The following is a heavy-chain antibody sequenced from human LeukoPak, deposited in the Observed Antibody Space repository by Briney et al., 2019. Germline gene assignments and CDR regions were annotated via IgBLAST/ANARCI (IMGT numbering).Heavy chain of an antibody. Sequence: SETLSLTCAVYRRSFSGYYWSWIRQPPGKGLEWIGEINHSGSTNYNPSLKSRVTISVDTSKNQFSLKLSSVTAADTAVYYCARVAPLYGMDVWGQGTTVTVSS. CDR3: ARVAPLYGMDV. V-gene: IGHV4-34*01. J-gene: IGHJ6*02. CDR2: INHSGST. CDR1: RRSFSGYY.